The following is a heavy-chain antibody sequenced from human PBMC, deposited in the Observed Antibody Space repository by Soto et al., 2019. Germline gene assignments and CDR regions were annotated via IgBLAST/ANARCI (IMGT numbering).Heavy chain of an antibody. D-gene: IGHD3-3*01. CDR2: INHSGST. CDR3: ARAPWGDFWSGYYGYYYYGMDV. V-gene: IGHV4-34*01. Sequence: PGKGLEWIVEINHSGSTNYNPSLKSRVTISVDTSKNQFSLKLSSVTAADTAVYYCARAPWGDFWSGYYGYYYYGMDVCGQGTTVTVSS. J-gene: IGHJ6*02.